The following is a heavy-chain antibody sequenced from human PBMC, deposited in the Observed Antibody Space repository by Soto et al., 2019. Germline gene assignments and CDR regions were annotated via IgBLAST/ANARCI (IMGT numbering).Heavy chain of an antibody. V-gene: IGHV1-46*03. J-gene: IGHJ3*02. CDR2: INPSGGST. D-gene: IGHD3-22*01. Sequence: GASVKVSCKASGYTFTSYYMHWVRQAPGQGLEWMGIINPSGGSTSYAQKFQGRVTMTRDTSTSTVYMELSSLRSEDTAVYYCARDSPDSSGSWDAFDIWGQGTMVTVSS. CDR1: GYTFTSYY. CDR3: ARDSPDSSGSWDAFDI.